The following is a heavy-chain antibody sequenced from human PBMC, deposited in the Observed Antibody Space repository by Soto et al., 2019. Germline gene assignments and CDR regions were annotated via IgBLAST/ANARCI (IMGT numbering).Heavy chain of an antibody. CDR1: GGTFSSYA. J-gene: IGHJ3*02. V-gene: IGHV1-69*13. CDR2: IIPIFGTA. CDR3: ARTLYPRVRWLQLVSFGAFDI. D-gene: IGHD5-12*01. Sequence: GASVKVSCKASGGTFSSYAISWVRQAPGQGLEWMGGIIPIFGTANYAQKFQGRVTITADESTSTAYMELSNLRSEDTAVYYCARTLYPRVRWLQLVSFGAFDIWGQGTMVTVSS.